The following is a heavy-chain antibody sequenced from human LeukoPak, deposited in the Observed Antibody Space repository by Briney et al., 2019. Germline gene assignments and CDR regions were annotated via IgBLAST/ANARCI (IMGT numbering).Heavy chain of an antibody. J-gene: IGHJ4*02. CDR3: ARDRKAVTGTFDS. D-gene: IGHD6-19*01. Sequence: PSETLSLTCTVSGGSISSYYWSWIRQPAGKGLEWIGHIYTNGSTNYNPSLKSRVTISLDKSKNQFSLKVTSVTAADTAMYYCARDRKAVTGTFDSWGQGSLVTVS. CDR1: GGSISSYY. V-gene: IGHV4-4*07. CDR2: IYTNGST.